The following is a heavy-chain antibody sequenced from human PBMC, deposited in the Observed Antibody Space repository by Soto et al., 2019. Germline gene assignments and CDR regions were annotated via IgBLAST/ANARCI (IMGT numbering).Heavy chain of an antibody. CDR2: ISGSGAGT. D-gene: IGHD3-22*01. Sequence: PGGSLRLSCAASGFTFSTYAISWVRQAPGKGLEWVSAISGSGAGTYYADSVKGRFTISRDNSQNTLYLQMNSLRAEDTAVYYCAESNIILVVPPFDIWAKGQWSPSPQ. J-gene: IGHJ3*02. V-gene: IGHV3-23*01. CDR1: GFTFSTYA. CDR3: AESNIILVVPPFDI.